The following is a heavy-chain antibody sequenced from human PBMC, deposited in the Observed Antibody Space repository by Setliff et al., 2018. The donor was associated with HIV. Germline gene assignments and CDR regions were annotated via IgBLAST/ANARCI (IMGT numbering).Heavy chain of an antibody. Sequence: PGESLRLSCAASGFTFSSYWMSWVRQAPGKGLEWVSIISASGGSTYYADSVKGRFTISRDKSKNTLYLQMNSLRAEDTAFYYCSKEKFTFTVVRGVIDSWGQGTLVTVSS. D-gene: IGHD3-10*01. CDR1: GFTFSSYW. CDR3: SKEKFTFTVVRGVIDS. V-gene: IGHV3-23*01. J-gene: IGHJ4*02. CDR2: ISASGGST.